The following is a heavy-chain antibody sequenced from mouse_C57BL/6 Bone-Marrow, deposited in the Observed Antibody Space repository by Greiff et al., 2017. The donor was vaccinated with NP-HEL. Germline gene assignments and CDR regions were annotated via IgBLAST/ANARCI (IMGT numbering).Heavy chain of an antibody. CDR2: IYPGSGST. J-gene: IGHJ1*03. CDR3: ARWKSWYFDV. V-gene: IGHV1-55*01. Sequence: QVQLQQPGAELVKPGASVKMSCKASGYTFTSYWITWVKQRPGQGLEWIGDIYPGSGSTNYNEKFKSKATLTVDTSSSTAYMQLSSLTSEDPAVYYCARWKSWYFDVWGTGTTVTVSS. CDR1: GYTFTSYW.